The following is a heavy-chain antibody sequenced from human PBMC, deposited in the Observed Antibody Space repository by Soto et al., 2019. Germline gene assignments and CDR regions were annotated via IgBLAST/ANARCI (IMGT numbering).Heavy chain of an antibody. CDR3: ARAGLSYGYYYYYMDV. V-gene: IGHV4-31*03. Sequence: QVQLQESGPGLGKPSQTLSLTCTVSGGSISSGGYYWSWIRQPPGKGLEWIGYIYYSGSTYYNPSLRSRVTISVDTSKNQSSLKLSSVTAADTAVYYCARAGLSYGYYYYYMDVWGKGTKVTVSS. CDR2: IYYSGST. J-gene: IGHJ6*03. CDR1: GGSISSGGYY. D-gene: IGHD6-13*01.